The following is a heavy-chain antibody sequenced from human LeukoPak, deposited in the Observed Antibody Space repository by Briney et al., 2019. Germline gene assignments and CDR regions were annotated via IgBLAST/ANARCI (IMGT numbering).Heavy chain of an antibody. CDR2: ISGSGGST. Sequence: GGSLRLSCAASGFTFSSYAMSWVRQAPGKGLEWVSAISGSGGSTYYADSVKGRFTISRDNSKNTLYLQMNSLRAKDTAVYYCAKGLQLWLPNHQDPNYYYYYGMDVWGQGTTVTVSS. D-gene: IGHD5-18*01. CDR3: AKGLQLWLPNHQDPNYYYYYGMDV. J-gene: IGHJ6*02. CDR1: GFTFSSYA. V-gene: IGHV3-23*01.